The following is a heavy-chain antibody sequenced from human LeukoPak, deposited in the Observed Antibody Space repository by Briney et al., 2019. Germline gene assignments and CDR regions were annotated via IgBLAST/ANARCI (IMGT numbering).Heavy chain of an antibody. D-gene: IGHD2-2*01. Sequence: EASVKVSCKASGGTFSSYAISWVRQAPGQGLEWMGGIIPIFGTANYAQKFQGRVTITADESTSTAYMELSSLRSEDTAVYYCARAGRYQLLSAFDYWGQGTLVTVSS. CDR2: IIPIFGTA. CDR1: GGTFSSYA. V-gene: IGHV1-69*13. CDR3: ARAGRYQLLSAFDY. J-gene: IGHJ4*02.